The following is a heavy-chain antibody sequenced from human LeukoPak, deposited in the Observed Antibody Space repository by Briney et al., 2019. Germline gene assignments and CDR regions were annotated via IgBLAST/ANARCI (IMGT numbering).Heavy chain of an antibody. CDR1: GFTFNNFA. J-gene: IGHJ2*01. Sequence: GGSLRLSCAASGFTFNNFAMSWVRQAPGKGLEWVSVISGSGGDIYKADSVKGRFTISRDNSKSTLSLQMNSLRAEDTAVYYCAKDQQYWYFDLWGRGTLVTVSS. D-gene: IGHD1/OR15-1a*01. V-gene: IGHV3-23*01. CDR2: ISGSGGDI. CDR3: AKDQQYWYFDL.